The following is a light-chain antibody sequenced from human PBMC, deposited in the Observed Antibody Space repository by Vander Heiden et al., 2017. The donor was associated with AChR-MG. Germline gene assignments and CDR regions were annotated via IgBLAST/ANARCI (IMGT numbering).Light chain of an antibody. V-gene: IGKV1-9*01. CDR3: QQLNSYPLT. CDR2: AAS. J-gene: IGKJ4*01. Sequence: DIQLTQSPSFLSASVGDRVTITCRASRGISSYLAWYQQKPGKAPKLLIYAASTLQSGVPSRFSGRGSGTEFTLTISSLQPEDFATYYCQQLNSYPLTFGGGTKVEIK. CDR1: RGISSY.